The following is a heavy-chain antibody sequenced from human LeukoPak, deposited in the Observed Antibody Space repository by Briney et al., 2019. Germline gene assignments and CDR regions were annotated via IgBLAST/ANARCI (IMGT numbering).Heavy chain of an antibody. V-gene: IGHV1-18*04. CDR3: AREKSRGYSYGRTNWFDP. J-gene: IGHJ5*02. CDR1: GYTFTSYG. Sequence: ASVKASCKASGYTFTSYGISWVRQAPGQGLEWMGWISAYNGNTNYAQKLQGRVTMTTDTSTSTAYMELRSLRSDDTAVYYCAREKSRGYSYGRTNWFDPWGQGTLVTVSS. D-gene: IGHD5-18*01. CDR2: ISAYNGNT.